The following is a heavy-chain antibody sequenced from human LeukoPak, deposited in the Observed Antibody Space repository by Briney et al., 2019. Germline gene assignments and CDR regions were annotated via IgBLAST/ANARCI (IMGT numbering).Heavy chain of an antibody. Sequence: GGSLRLSCAPSGFMFDDYAMHWVRQAPGKGLEWVSGISWNSGSIGYADSAKGRFTISRDNAKNSLYLQMNSLRAEDTAVYYCARCSGSYVYYFDYWGQGTLVTVSS. V-gene: IGHV3-9*01. CDR2: ISWNSGSI. J-gene: IGHJ4*02. D-gene: IGHD1-26*01. CDR1: GFMFDDYA. CDR3: ARCSGSYVYYFDY.